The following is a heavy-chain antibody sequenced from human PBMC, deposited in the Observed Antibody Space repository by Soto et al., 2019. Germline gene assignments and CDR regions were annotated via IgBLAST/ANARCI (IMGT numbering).Heavy chain of an antibody. CDR1: GFNFSRYW. CDR2: IDRDGSRT. Sequence: EVQLVESGGGLVQPGGSLRLSCSASGFNFSRYWTHWVRQVPGRGLEWLSRIDRDGSRTSYADSVKGRFTISRDNAKNTIYLQRNSMRVEDTAVYHCAGDMSTCSSARCYTSYYGMDGWGQGTPVTVSS. CDR3: AGDMSTCSSARCYTSYYGMDG. J-gene: IGHJ6*02. D-gene: IGHD2-2*02. V-gene: IGHV3-74*01.